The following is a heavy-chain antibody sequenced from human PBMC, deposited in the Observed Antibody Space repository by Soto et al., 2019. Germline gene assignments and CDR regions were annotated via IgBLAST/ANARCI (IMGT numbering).Heavy chain of an antibody. J-gene: IGHJ3*02. D-gene: IGHD3-22*01. CDR2: ISSSSSYI. CDR1: GFTFSSYS. CDR3: ARGVDYYDSSGPDAFDI. Sequence: EVQLVESGGGLVKPGGSLRLSCAASGFTFSSYSMNWVRQAPGKGLEWVSSISSSSSYIYYADSVKGRFTISRDNAKNSLYLQMNSLRAEDTAVYYCARGVDYYDSSGPDAFDIWAQGTMVTVSS. V-gene: IGHV3-21*01.